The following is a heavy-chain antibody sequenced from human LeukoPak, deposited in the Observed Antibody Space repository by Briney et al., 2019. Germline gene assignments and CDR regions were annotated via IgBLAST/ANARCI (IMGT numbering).Heavy chain of an antibody. CDR2: INHSGST. Sequence: KPSETLSLTCAVYGGSFSGYYWSWIRQPPGKGLEWIGEINHSGSTNYNPSLKSRVTISVDTSKNQFSLKLSSVTAADTAVYYCARVRGHSSFYYCYYMDVWGKGTTVTVSS. CDR3: ARVRGHSSFYYCYYMDV. CDR1: GGSFSGYY. V-gene: IGHV4-34*01. D-gene: IGHD6-6*01. J-gene: IGHJ6*03.